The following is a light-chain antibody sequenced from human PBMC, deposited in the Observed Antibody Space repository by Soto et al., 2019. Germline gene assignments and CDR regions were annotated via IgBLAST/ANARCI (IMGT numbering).Light chain of an antibody. V-gene: IGKV1-9*01. CDR1: QGISSS. Sequence: DIQLTQSPSFLSASVGDRVTITCRASQGISSSLAWYRQKPGKAPPLLIYATSTLHSGATSRLSGSGSGTQFTHTTDRLQPEDFATYYGQQFNSHPYTFGQGTELEIK. CDR2: ATS. CDR3: QQFNSHPYT. J-gene: IGKJ2*01.